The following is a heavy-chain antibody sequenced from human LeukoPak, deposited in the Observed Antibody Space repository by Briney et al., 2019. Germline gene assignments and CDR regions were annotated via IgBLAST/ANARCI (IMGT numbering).Heavy chain of an antibody. J-gene: IGHJ4*02. CDR3: AKDQQWLVRGYFDY. CDR2: ISGSGGST. Sequence: GGSLRLSCAASGFTFSSYAMSWVRQAPGKGLEWVSAISGSGGSTDYADSVKGRFTISRDNSKNTLYLQMNSLRAEDTAVYYCAKDQQWLVRGYFDYWGQGTLVTVSS. CDR1: GFTFSSYA. D-gene: IGHD6-19*01. V-gene: IGHV3-23*01.